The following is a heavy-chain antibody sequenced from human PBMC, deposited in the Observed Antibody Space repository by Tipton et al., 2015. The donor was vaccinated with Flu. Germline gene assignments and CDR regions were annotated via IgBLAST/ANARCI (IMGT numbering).Heavy chain of an antibody. D-gene: IGHD6-19*01. Sequence: SLRLSCPASGFTFSRYAMSWVRQAPGKGLEWVSAIGGGGATTYFADSVKGRFTISRDNLRNTLSLQMNSLRAEDTAIYYCARVIPEFVAGLSYWGQGALVSVSS. CDR2: IGGGGATT. CDR1: GFTFSRYA. CDR3: ARVIPEFVAGLSY. J-gene: IGHJ4*02. V-gene: IGHV3-23*01.